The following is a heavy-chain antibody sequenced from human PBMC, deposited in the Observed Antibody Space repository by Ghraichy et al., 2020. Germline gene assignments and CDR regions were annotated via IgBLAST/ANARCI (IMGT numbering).Heavy chain of an antibody. V-gene: IGHV3-7*03. Sequence: GESLNISCAASGFTFSSYWMSWVRQAPGKGLEWVANIKQDGSEKYYVDSVKGRFTISRDNAKNSLYLQMNSLRAEDTAVYYCARASAAGFYWGQGTLVTVSS. CDR1: GFTFSSYW. D-gene: IGHD6-13*01. CDR3: ARASAAGFY. CDR2: IKQDGSEK. J-gene: IGHJ4*02.